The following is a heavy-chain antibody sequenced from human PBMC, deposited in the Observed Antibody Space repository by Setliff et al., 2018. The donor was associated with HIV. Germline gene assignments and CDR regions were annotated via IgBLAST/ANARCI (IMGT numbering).Heavy chain of an antibody. CDR1: GGSFNGYY. V-gene: IGHV4-34*01. Sequence: LSLTCAVYGGSFNGYYWSWIRQPPGKGLEWIGEINHSGSTNYNPSLKSRVTMSVDKSKNQFSLRLSSVTAADTAVYYCARARRAGTGPKYFQHWGQGTLVTVSS. J-gene: IGHJ1*01. CDR3: ARARRAGTGPKYFQH. D-gene: IGHD2-8*02. CDR2: INHSGST.